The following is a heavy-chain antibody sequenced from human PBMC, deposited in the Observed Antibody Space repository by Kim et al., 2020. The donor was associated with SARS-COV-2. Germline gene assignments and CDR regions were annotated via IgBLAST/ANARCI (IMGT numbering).Heavy chain of an antibody. CDR1: GDSVSSNSAA. CDR2: TYYRSKWYN. CDR3: ARAGMYYDFWSGYFSPASYYGMDV. V-gene: IGHV6-1*01. J-gene: IGHJ6*02. D-gene: IGHD3-3*01. Sequence: SQTLSLTCAISGDSVSSNSAAWNWIRQSPSRGLEWLGRTYYRSKWYNDYAVSVKSRITINPDTSKNQFSLQLNSVTPEDTAVYYCARAGMYYDFWSGYFSPASYYGMDVWGQGTTVTVSS.